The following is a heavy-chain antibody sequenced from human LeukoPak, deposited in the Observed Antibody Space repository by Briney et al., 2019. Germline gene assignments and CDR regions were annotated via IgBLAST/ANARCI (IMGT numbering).Heavy chain of an antibody. J-gene: IGHJ3*02. CDR2: IKQDGSEK. CDR1: GFTFSSYW. V-gene: IGHV3-7*03. CDR3: ARDLARIQLWRGNAFDI. Sequence: GGSLRLSCAASGFTFSSYWMSWVRQAPGKGLEWVANIKQDGSEKYYVDSAKGRFTISRDNAKNSLYLQMNSLRAEDTAVYYCARDLARIQLWRGNAFDIWGQGTMVTVSS. D-gene: IGHD5-18*01.